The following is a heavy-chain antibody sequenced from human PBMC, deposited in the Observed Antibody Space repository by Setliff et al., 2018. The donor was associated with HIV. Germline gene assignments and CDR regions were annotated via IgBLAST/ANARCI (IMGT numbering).Heavy chain of an antibody. D-gene: IGHD3-22*01. Sequence: GGSLRLSCAASGFTFSSYAMGWVRQAPGKGLEWASTIGAVGGPTHYAESVKGRFTISKDNSKNTLYLQMNSLRAEDTAVYYCARSLYDSSMNVIWGQGTMVTVSS. CDR1: GFTFSSYA. J-gene: IGHJ3*02. V-gene: IGHV3-23*01. CDR2: IGAVGGPT. CDR3: ARSLYDSSMNVI.